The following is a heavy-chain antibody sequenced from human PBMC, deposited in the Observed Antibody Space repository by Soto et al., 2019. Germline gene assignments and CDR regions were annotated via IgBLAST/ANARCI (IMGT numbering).Heavy chain of an antibody. Sequence: PGGSLRLSCAASGVTFSTYSMHWVRQAPGKGLEWVAVLSYDVRNKFYADSVKGRFTISRDNSENTLYLQMNSLRAEDTAVYYCARERVTGYYNVIGYWGQGTLVTVSS. CDR1: GVTFSTYS. V-gene: IGHV3-30-3*01. D-gene: IGHD3-9*01. CDR2: LSYDVRNK. CDR3: ARERVTGYYNVIGY. J-gene: IGHJ4*02.